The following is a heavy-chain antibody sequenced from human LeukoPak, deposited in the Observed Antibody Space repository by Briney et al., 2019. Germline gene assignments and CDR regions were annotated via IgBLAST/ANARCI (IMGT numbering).Heavy chain of an antibody. CDR3: ATQRELNTKLSDY. Sequence: GGCLRLSWAASGFTVSSNYMSWVRQEARKWIDWVSVIYNGGRIYYADSVKGRFTISRDNSKNTLYLQMNSLRAEDTAVYYCATQRELNTKLSDYWGQGTLVTVSS. CDR1: GFTVSSNY. D-gene: IGHD1-26*01. J-gene: IGHJ4*02. V-gene: IGHV3-53*01. CDR2: IYNGGRI.